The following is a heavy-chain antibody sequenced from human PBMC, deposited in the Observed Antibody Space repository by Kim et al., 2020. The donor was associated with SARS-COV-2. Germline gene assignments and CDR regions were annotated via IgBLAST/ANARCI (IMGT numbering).Heavy chain of an antibody. CDR3: ARAEGIMGSYYGMDV. D-gene: IGHD3-10*01. CDR1: GGSISSYY. Sequence: SETLSLTCTVSGGSISSYYWSWIRQPPGKGLEWIGYIYYSGSTNYNPSLKSRVTISVDTSKNQFSLKLSSVTAADTAVYYCARAEGIMGSYYGMDVWGQGTTVTVSS. J-gene: IGHJ6*02. CDR2: IYYSGST. V-gene: IGHV4-59*13.